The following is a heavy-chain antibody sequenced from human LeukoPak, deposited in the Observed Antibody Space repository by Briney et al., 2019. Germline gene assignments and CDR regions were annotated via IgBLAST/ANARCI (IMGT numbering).Heavy chain of an antibody. CDR1: GFSFTSYA. J-gene: IGHJ6*02. CDR2: IKQDGSEK. CDR3: ARVSCSSTSCYSTYYYYYYGMDV. D-gene: IGHD2-2*02. V-gene: IGHV3-7*01. Sequence: GGSLRLSCAASGFSFTSYAMSWVRQAPGKGLEWVANIKQDGSEKYYVDSVKGRFTISRDNAKNSLYLQMNSLRAEDTAVYYCARVSCSSTSCYSTYYYYYYGMDVWGQGTTVTVSS.